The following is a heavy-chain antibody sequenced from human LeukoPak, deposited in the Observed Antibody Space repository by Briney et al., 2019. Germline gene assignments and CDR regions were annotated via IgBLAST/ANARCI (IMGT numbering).Heavy chain of an antibody. J-gene: IGHJ4*02. CDR1: GYTFTSYG. V-gene: IGHV1-18*01. Sequence: APVKVSCKASGYTFTSYGISWVRQAPGQGLECRGWISAYNVNTNYAQKLQGRVTMTTDTSTSTAYMELRSLRSDDTAVYYCARGGYYDNSGASDYWGQGTLVSVSS. D-gene: IGHD3-22*01. CDR3: ARGGYYDNSGASDY. CDR2: ISAYNVNT.